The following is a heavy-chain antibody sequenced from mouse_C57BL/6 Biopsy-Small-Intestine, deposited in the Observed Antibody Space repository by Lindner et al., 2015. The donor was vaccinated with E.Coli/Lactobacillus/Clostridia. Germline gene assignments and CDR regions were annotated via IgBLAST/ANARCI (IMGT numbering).Heavy chain of an antibody. CDR2: INSGSSTI. J-gene: IGHJ4*01. Sequence: PEKGLEWIAYINSGSSTIYYADPVRGRFTISRDNAKNTLFLQMTSLRSEDTAMYYCARGDVGLHYGVDYWGQGTSVTVSS. V-gene: IGHV5-17*01. CDR3: ARGDVGLHYGVDY.